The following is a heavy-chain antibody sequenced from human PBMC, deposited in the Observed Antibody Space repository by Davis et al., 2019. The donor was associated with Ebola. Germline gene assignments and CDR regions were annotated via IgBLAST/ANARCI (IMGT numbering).Heavy chain of an antibody. CDR3: ARGSPTYYYGSGSYEGGWFDP. J-gene: IGHJ5*02. Sequence: AASVKVSCKASGFTFTSSAVQWVRQARGQRLEWIGWIVVGSGNTNYAQKFQERVTITRDMSTSTAYMELSSLRSEDTAVYYCARGSPTYYYGSGSYEGGWFDPWGQGTLVTVSS. D-gene: IGHD3-10*01. CDR1: GFTFTSSA. V-gene: IGHV1-58*01. CDR2: IVVGSGNT.